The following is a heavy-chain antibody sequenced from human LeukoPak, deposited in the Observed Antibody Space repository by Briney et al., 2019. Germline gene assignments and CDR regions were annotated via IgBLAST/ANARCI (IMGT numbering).Heavy chain of an antibody. V-gene: IGHV1-2*02. CDR3: ARRNSGSYHTMDY. CDR2: INPNSGGT. CDR1: GYTFTGYY. J-gene: IGHJ4*02. D-gene: IGHD1-26*01. Sequence: ASVKVSCKASGYTFTGYYMHWVRQAPGQGFEWMGWINPNSGGTNYAQKFQGRVTMTRDTSISTAYMELSRLRSDDTAVYYCARRNSGSYHTMDYWGQGTLVTVSS.